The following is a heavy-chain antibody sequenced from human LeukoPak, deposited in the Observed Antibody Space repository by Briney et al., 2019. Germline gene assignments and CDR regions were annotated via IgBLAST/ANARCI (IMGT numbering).Heavy chain of an antibody. J-gene: IGHJ6*02. D-gene: IGHD3-3*01. CDR2: IYNSGNT. CDR3: ARVFDFWSGYYRGYGMDV. Sequence: SETLSLTCTVSGGSISSYYWNWIRQPPGKGLEWIGYIYNSGNTNYNPSLKSRVTISVDTSKNQFSLKLSSVTAADTAVYYCARVFDFWSGYYRGYGMDVWGQGTTVTVSS. CDR1: GGSISSYY. V-gene: IGHV4-59*12.